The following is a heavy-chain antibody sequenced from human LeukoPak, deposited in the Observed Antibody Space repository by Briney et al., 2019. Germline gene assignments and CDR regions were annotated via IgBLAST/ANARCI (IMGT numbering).Heavy chain of an antibody. Sequence: SETLSLTCTVSGGSISSGGYYWSWIRQHPGKGLEWIGYIYYSGSTYYNPSLKSRVTISVDTSKNQFSLKLSSVTAADTAVYYCARAEATMDYFDYWGQGTLVTVSS. CDR2: IYYSGST. CDR3: ARAEATMDYFDY. CDR1: GGSISSGGYY. D-gene: IGHD5-12*01. J-gene: IGHJ4*02. V-gene: IGHV4-31*03.